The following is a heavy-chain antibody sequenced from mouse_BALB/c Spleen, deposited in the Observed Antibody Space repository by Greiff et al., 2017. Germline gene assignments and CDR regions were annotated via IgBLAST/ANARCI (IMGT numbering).Heavy chain of an antibody. J-gene: IGHJ1*01. D-gene: IGHD1-1*01. CDR2: IDPSDSET. CDR3: ARNYYEGDFDV. CDR1: GYTFTSYW. V-gene: IGHV1-69*02. Sequence: VQLQQPGAELVKPGAPVKLSCKASGYTFTSYWMNWVKQRPGRGLEWIGRIDPSDSETHYNQKFKDKATLTVDKSSSTAYIQLSSLTSEDSAVYYCARNYYEGDFDVWGAGTTVTVSS.